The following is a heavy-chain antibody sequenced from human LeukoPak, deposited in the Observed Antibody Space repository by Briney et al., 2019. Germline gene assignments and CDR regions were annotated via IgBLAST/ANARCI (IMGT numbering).Heavy chain of an antibody. J-gene: IGHJ3*02. Sequence: GGSLRLSCAASGFTFSSYWMSWVRQAPGKGLEWVANIRQDGSEKYYVESVTGRFTISRDNAKNSLSLQVNSLRAEDTAVFYCAKDRDDYVWGSYLGAFDIWGQGTMVTVSS. D-gene: IGHD3-16*01. CDR3: AKDRDDYVWGSYLGAFDI. V-gene: IGHV3-7*03. CDR1: GFTFSSYW. CDR2: IRQDGSEK.